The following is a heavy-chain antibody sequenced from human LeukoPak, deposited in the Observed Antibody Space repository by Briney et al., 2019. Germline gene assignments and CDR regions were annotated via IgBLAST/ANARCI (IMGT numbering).Heavy chain of an antibody. Sequence: GGSLRLSCAASGFTFSSYAMCWVRQAPGKGLEWVSAISGSGGSTYYADSVKGRFTISRDNSKNTLYLQMNSLRAEDTAVYYCAKDSRSSSDPFDYWGQGTLVTVSS. CDR2: ISGSGGST. V-gene: IGHV3-23*01. CDR3: AKDSRSSSDPFDY. D-gene: IGHD6-6*01. J-gene: IGHJ4*02. CDR1: GFTFSSYA.